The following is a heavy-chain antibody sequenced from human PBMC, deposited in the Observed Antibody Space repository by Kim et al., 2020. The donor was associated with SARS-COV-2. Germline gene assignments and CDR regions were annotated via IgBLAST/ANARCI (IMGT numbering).Heavy chain of an antibody. V-gene: IGHV1-46*01. J-gene: IGHJ2*01. Sequence: ASVKVSCKASGYTFTSYYMHWVRQAPGQGLEWMGIINPSGGSTSYAQKFQGRVTMTRDTSTSTVYMELSSLRSEDTAVYYCARQEKMATMYWYFDLWGRGTLVTVSS. D-gene: IGHD5-12*01. CDR1: GYTFTSYY. CDR3: ARQEKMATMYWYFDL. CDR2: INPSGGST.